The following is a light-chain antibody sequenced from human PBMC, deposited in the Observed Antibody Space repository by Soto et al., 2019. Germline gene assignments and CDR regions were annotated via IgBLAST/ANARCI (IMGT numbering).Light chain of an antibody. CDR1: QSVSSSY. J-gene: IGKJ2*01. Sequence: EIVLTQSPGTLSLSPGDRATLSCRASQSVSSSYLAWYQQKPGQAPSLLIYGASNRATSIPDRFSGGGSGTDFTLTISRLEPEDFAVYYCQQYGKSAMFTFGQGTKLEIK. V-gene: IGKV3-20*01. CDR3: QQYGKSAMFT. CDR2: GAS.